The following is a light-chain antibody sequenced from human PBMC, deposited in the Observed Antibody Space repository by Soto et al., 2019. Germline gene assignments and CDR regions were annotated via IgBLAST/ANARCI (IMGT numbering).Light chain of an antibody. CDR3: SSYTSGSTWV. J-gene: IGLJ3*02. CDR1: SSDVGGYNY. V-gene: IGLV2-14*01. Sequence: QSVLTQPASVSGSPGQSITISCTGTSSDVGGYNYVSWYQQHPGKAPKLMIYEVSNRPSGVSNRFSGSKSGNTASLTISGPQAEDEADYYCSSYTSGSTWVFGGGTKVTV. CDR2: EVS.